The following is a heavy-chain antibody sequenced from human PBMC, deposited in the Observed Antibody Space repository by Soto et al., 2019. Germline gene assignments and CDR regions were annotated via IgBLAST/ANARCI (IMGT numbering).Heavy chain of an antibody. CDR1: GFTFEAYA. V-gene: IGHV3-9*01. CDR3: VKDKGSSDFVFFEY. CDR2: ISWYSRSV. D-gene: IGHD6-19*01. J-gene: IGHJ4*02. Sequence: EVQLVESGGGLVPPGRSLRLYCAASGFTFEAYAMHWVRQVPGTGLEWVSSISWYSRSVGYAESVKGRFTVSRDNAKYVLYLQTDSLRAEDTAYYDCVKDKGSSDFVFFEYCCQGILVTVCS.